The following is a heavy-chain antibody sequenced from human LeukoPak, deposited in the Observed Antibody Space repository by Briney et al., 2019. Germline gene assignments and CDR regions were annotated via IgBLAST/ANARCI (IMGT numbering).Heavy chain of an antibody. CDR2: ISRSSSYT. CDR1: GFTFSDSY. V-gene: IGHV3-11*05. J-gene: IGHJ4*02. Sequence: GGSLRLSSAASGFTFSDSYMSWIRQAPGKGLEWVSYISRSSSYTKYADSVKGRFTISRDSAKNSLYLQMNSLRAEDTAVYYCAREQKLYDGSGSSTFDFWGQGTLVTVSS. D-gene: IGHD3-10*01. CDR3: AREQKLYDGSGSSTFDF.